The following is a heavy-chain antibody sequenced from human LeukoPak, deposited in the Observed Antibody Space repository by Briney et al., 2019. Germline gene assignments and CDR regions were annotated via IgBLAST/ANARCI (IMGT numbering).Heavy chain of an antibody. J-gene: IGHJ4*01. Sequence: ASVKVSCKTSGYTFTSYYIHWVRQAPGQGLEYMGWINPDSGGTNYGQNFLGRVIMTRDTSISTAYMELSSLTSDDTAVYYCARSPSGQLDYWGRGTLVSVSS. CDR3: ARSPSGQLDY. CDR2: INPDSGGT. CDR1: GYTFTSYY. D-gene: IGHD1-1*01. V-gene: IGHV1-2*02.